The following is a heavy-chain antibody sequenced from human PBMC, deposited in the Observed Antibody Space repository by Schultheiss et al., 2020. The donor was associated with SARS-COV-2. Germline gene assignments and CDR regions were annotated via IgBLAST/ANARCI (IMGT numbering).Heavy chain of an antibody. CDR1: GGSITSHY. D-gene: IGHD3-22*01. CDR2: IYYSGST. V-gene: IGHV4-59*11. J-gene: IGHJ6*02. CDR3: ARRPYSYDSSGYPSKGNYYYYYGVDV. Sequence: SQTLSLTCTVSGGSITSHYWSWIRQPPGKGLEWIGYIYYSGSTNYNPSLKSRVTISVDTSKSQFSLELRSVTAADTAVYYCARRPYSYDSSGYPSKGNYYYYYGVDVWGQGTTVTVSS.